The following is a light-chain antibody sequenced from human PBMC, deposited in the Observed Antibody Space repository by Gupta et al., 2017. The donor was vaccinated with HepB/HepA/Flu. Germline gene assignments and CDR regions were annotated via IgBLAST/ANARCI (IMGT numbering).Light chain of an antibody. J-gene: IGLJ1*01. CDR2: GNN. CDR1: SSTIGAGNH. V-gene: IGLV1-40*01. Sequence: QSVLTQPPSVSGAPGQTITLSCTGRSSTIGAGNHVHWYQQLPGAAPKVLIYGNNNRPSEVPDRFSGSTSGTSASLAITGLQAEDEADYYCQSFDNSLSGTVFGGGTKVAVL. CDR3: QSFDNSLSGTV.